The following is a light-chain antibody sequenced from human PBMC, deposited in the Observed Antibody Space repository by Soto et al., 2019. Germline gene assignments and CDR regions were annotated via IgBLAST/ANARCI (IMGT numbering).Light chain of an antibody. V-gene: IGKV1-17*01. CDR3: LQLNTYPWT. J-gene: IGKJ1*01. CDR1: QVITND. CDR2: AAS. Sequence: IQMTQSPSSLSASVGDRLSITCRASQVITNDLGWYQQKPGKAPKRLIYAASTLQSGVPSRFSGSGSGTEFTLTISSLQPEDVETYYCLQLNTYPWTFGQGTKVEIK.